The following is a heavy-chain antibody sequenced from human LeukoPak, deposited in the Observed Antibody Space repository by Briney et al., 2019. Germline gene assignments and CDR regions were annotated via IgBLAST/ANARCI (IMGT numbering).Heavy chain of an antibody. D-gene: IGHD3-10*01. J-gene: IGHJ6*03. CDR1: GDSVSSNSAA. Sequence: PSQTLSLTCAISGDSVSSNSAAWNWIRQSPSRGLEWLGRTYYRSKWYNDYAVSVKSRITINPDTSKNQFSLQLNSVTPEDTAVYYCARFACGSGSYYPTCHYYYMDVWGKGTTVTVSS. CDR3: ARFACGSGSYYPTCHYYYMDV. V-gene: IGHV6-1*01. CDR2: TYYRSKWYN.